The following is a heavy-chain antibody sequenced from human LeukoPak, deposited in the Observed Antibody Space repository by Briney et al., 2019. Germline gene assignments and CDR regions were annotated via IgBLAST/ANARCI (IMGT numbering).Heavy chain of an antibody. CDR3: ARVSRSSSWLPHNWFDP. Sequence: ASVKVSCKASGGTFSSYPISWVRQAPGQGLEWMGGIIPIFGTPNYAQKFQGRVAITADKSTSTAYMSLSSLRPEDTAVYYCARVSRSSSWLPHNWFDPWGQGTLVTVSS. D-gene: IGHD6-13*01. V-gene: IGHV1-69*06. CDR1: GGTFSSYP. J-gene: IGHJ5*02. CDR2: IIPIFGTP.